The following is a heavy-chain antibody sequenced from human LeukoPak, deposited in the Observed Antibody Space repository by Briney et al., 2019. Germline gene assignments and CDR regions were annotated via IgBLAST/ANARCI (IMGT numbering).Heavy chain of an antibody. CDR1: GGSISSGSYY. D-gene: IGHD3-9*01. CDR3: VRDWEVYDILTGYATGDAFDI. J-gene: IGHJ3*02. V-gene: IGHV4-61*02. Sequence: PSETLSLTCTVSGGSISSGSYYWSWIRQPAGKGLEWIGRIYTSGSPNYNPSLKSRVTISVDTSKNQFSLKLSSVTAADTAVYYCVRDWEVYDILTGYATGDAFDIWGQGTMVTVSS. CDR2: IYTSGSP.